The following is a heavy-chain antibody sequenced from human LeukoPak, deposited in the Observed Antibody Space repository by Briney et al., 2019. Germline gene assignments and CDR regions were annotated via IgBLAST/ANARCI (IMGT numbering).Heavy chain of an antibody. V-gene: IGHV3-33*01. Sequence: GGSLRLSCAASGFTFSSYGMHWVRQAPGKGLEWVAVIWYDGSNKYYADSVKGRFTISRDNAKNSLYLQMNSLRAEDTAVYYCARVDQLLSHAFDIWGQGTMVSVSS. J-gene: IGHJ3*02. CDR2: IWYDGSNK. CDR3: ARVDQLLSHAFDI. D-gene: IGHD2-2*01. CDR1: GFTFSSYG.